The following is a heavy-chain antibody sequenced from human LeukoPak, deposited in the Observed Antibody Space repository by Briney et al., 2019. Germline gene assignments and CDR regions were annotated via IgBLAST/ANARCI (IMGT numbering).Heavy chain of an antibody. CDR3: VRNLAVAGTCFDS. D-gene: IGHD6-19*01. V-gene: IGHV3-23*01. CDR2: ISGSGGST. J-gene: IGHJ4*02. CDR1: GFTFSSYA. Sequence: GGSLRLSCAASGFTFSSYAMSWVRKAPGKGLEWVSAISGSGGSTYYADSVKGRFTISRDNAESSLYLQMNSLRAEDTALYYCVRNLAVAGTCFDSWGQGTLVTVSS.